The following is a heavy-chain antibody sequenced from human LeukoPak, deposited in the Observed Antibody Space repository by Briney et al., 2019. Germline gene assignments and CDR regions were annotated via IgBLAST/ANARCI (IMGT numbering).Heavy chain of an antibody. J-gene: IGHJ2*01. Sequence: PGGSLRLSCAASEFTVSDYYMSWIRQAPGKGLEWVSYISSDGSTIYYADSVKGRFTISRDNAKNSLYLQMNSLRAEDTAVYYCARDVPSRKRWLVPSPSRYFDLWGRGTLVTVSS. V-gene: IGHV3-11*04. CDR1: EFTVSDYY. D-gene: IGHD6-19*01. CDR3: ARDVPSRKRWLVPSPSRYFDL. CDR2: ISSDGSTI.